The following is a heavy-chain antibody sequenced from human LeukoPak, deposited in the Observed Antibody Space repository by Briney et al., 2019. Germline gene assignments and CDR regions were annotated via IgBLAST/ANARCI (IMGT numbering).Heavy chain of an antibody. J-gene: IGHJ3*02. CDR1: GYTFTIYG. Sequence: GASVKVSCKASGYTFTIYGISWVRQAPGQGLEWMGWISAYNGNTNYAQKLQGRVTMTTDTSTSTAYMELRSLRSDDTAVYYCARPRNDYVWGSYRHDAFDIWGQGTMVTVSS. CDR3: ARPRNDYVWGSYRHDAFDI. V-gene: IGHV1-18*01. D-gene: IGHD3-16*02. CDR2: ISAYNGNT.